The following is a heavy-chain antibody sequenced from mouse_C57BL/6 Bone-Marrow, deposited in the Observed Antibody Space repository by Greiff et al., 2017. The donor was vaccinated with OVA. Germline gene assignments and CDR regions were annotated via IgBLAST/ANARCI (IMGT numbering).Heavy chain of an antibody. CDR2: FYPGRGSI. D-gene: IGHD2-12*01. Sequence: VQLQQSGAELVKPGASVKLSCKASGYTFTEYTIHWVKQRSGQGLEWIGWFYPGRGSIKYNEKFKDKATLTAANSSSTVYMALSRLTSEDSAVYFCARHEGGGIELRRGRFFDYGGQGTTLTVSS. CDR1: GYTFTEYT. J-gene: IGHJ2*01. CDR3: ARHEGGGIELRRGRFFDY. V-gene: IGHV1-62-2*01.